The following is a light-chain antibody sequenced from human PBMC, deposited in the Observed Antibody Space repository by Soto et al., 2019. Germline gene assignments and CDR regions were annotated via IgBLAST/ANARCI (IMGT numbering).Light chain of an antibody. V-gene: IGKV3-15*01. Sequence: EIVFTLAPGTLSLSPGERATLSCRARQSVSSNLAWYQQKPGQAPRLLIYGASTRATGIPARFSGSGSGTEFTLTISSLQSEDFAVYYCQQYNNWPPEPWTFGQGTKVDIK. CDR3: QQYNNWPPEPWT. CDR2: GAS. CDR1: QSVSSN. J-gene: IGKJ1*01.